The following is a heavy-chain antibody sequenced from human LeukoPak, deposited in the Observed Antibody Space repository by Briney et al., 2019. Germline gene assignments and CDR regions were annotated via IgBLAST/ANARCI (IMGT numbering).Heavy chain of an antibody. D-gene: IGHD2-21*02. CDR3: ARGESSYCGGGCYFAS. Sequence: GGSLRLSCAASGFTFSDYYMSWIRQAPGKALEWVSYVSSGSSTIYYADSVKGRFTVSRDNGKRSLYLHMNGLRAGDTAMYYCARGESSYCGGGCYFASWGQGTLVTISS. J-gene: IGHJ5*01. V-gene: IGHV3-11*04. CDR1: GFTFSDYY. CDR2: VSSGSSTI.